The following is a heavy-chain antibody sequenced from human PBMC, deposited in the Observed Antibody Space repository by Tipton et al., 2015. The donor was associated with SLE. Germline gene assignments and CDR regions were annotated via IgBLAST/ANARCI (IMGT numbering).Heavy chain of an antibody. CDR2: IYHSGST. D-gene: IGHD2-21*01. CDR1: GYSISSGYY. J-gene: IGHJ4*02. Sequence: TLSLTCAVSGYSISSGYYWGWIRQPPGKGLEWIGSIYHSGSTYYNPSLKSRFTISVDTSKNQFSLKLTSVTAADSAVYYCARTDSGGDLFVFVSWGQGSLVTVSS. CDR3: ARTDSGGDLFVFVS. V-gene: IGHV4-38-2*01.